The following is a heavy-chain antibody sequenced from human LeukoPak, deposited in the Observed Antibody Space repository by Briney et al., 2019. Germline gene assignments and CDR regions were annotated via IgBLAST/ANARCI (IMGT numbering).Heavy chain of an antibody. Sequence: GGSLRPSCAASGFTFDDYAMHWVRQAPGKGLEWVSGISWNSGGIDYAASVKGRFTISRDNAKNSLYLQMNSLRAEDTALYYCAKSLSSLVGATDYWGQGTLVTVSS. D-gene: IGHD1-26*01. J-gene: IGHJ4*02. CDR1: GFTFDDYA. CDR2: ISWNSGGI. CDR3: AKSLSSLVGATDY. V-gene: IGHV3-9*01.